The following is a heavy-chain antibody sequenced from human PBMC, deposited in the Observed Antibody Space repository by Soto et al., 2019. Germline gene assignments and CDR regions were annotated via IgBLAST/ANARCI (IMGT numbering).Heavy chain of an antibody. CDR2: INHSGST. CDR1: GGSFSGYY. J-gene: IGHJ6*02. CDR3: ERVRGSGIYYVYYYGMDV. Sequence: PSETLSLTCAVYGGSFSGYYWSWIRQPPGKGLEWIGEINHSGSTNYNPSLKSRVTISVDTSKNQFSLKLSSVTAADTAVYYCERVRGSGIYYVYYYGMDVWGQGTTVTVSS. D-gene: IGHD3-10*01. V-gene: IGHV4-34*01.